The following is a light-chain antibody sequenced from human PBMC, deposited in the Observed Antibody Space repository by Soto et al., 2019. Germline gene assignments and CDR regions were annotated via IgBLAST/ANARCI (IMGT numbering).Light chain of an antibody. J-gene: IGLJ2*01. CDR2: EVT. Sequence: QSALTQPASVSGSPGQSITISCTGTSSDVGSYNLVSWYQQYPGKAPKLMIYEVTKRPSGVSDRFSGSKSGNTASLTISGLQAEDEADYYCWSYAGGVIFGGGTKLTVL. CDR3: WSYAGGVI. CDR1: SSDVGSYNL. V-gene: IGLV2-23*02.